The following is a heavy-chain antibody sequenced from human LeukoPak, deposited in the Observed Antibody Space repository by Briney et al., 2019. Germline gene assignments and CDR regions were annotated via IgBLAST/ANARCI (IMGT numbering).Heavy chain of an antibody. CDR3: ARVMWSDNGRGNNWFDP. Sequence: SETLSLTCTVSGGSISSSYYYWGWIRQPPGKGLEWIGSIYYSGTTYYNPSLKSRVTMSVDTSKNQFSLKLSSVTAADTAVYYCARVMWSDNGRGNNWFDPWGQGTLVTVSS. D-gene: IGHD2-21*01. CDR1: GGSISSSYYY. J-gene: IGHJ5*02. CDR2: IYYSGTT. V-gene: IGHV4-39*07.